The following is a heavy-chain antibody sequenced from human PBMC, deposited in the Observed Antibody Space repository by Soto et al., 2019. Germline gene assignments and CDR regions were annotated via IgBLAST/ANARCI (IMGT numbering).Heavy chain of an antibody. V-gene: IGHV3-23*01. CDR1: GFTFSAYA. J-gene: IGHJ2*01. CDR2: IHGGGGAT. Sequence: EVQLLESGGGLVQPGRSLRLSCAASGFTFSAYAMGWVRQAPGKGLEWVATIHGGGGATHYADSVKGRFTISRDDSKNSVYVQMKSLGAEDTAFYSYEKFDEHLLEYWYLDFWGRCTLSTVSS. CDR3: EKFDEHLLEYWYLDF. D-gene: IGHD1-1*01.